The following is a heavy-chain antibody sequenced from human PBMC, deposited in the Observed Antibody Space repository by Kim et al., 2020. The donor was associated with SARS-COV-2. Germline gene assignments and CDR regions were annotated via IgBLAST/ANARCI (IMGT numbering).Heavy chain of an antibody. V-gene: IGHV1-3*01. J-gene: IGHJ4*02. D-gene: IGHD2-2*01. Sequence: AQKCQGRCTITRDTSARTAYMELSSLRSEDTAVYYCASTAGDQLLHFDYWGQGTLVTVSS. CDR3: ASTAGDQLLHFDY.